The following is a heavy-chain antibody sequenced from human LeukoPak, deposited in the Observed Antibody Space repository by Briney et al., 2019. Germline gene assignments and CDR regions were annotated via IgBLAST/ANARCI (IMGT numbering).Heavy chain of an antibody. CDR1: GFTFSSYS. CDR3: ARRPSYQVRGVIDY. V-gene: IGHV3-21*01. D-gene: IGHD3-10*01. CDR2: ISSSSSYI. Sequence: GGSLRLSCAASGFTFSSYSMNWVRQAPGKGLEWVSSISSSSSYIYYADSMKGRFTISRDNAKNSLYLQMNSLRAEDTAVYYCARRPSYQVRGVIDYWGQGTLVTVSS. J-gene: IGHJ4*02.